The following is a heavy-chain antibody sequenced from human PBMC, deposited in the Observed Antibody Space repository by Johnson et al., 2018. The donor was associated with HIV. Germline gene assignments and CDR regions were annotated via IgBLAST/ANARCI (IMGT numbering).Heavy chain of an antibody. CDR2: ISWNSGSI. Sequence: VQLVESGGGVVQPGRSLRLSCAASGFTFDDYAMHWVRQAPGKGLEWVSGISWNSGSIGYADSVKGRFTISRDNAKNSLYLQMNSLRAEDTALYYCAKLWDGSGSYSDAFDIWGQGTMVTVSS. CDR1: GFTFDDYA. D-gene: IGHD1-26*01. J-gene: IGHJ3*02. CDR3: AKLWDGSGSYSDAFDI. V-gene: IGHV3-9*01.